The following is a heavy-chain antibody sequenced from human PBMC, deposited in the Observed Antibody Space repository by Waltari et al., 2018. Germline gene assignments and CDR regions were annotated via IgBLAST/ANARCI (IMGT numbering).Heavy chain of an antibody. Sequence: EVQLMASGACLVQPGRSLNLYCAASGFPFSVSPMHRVRPASGKGLEWVGLIRSKDNSYTTGYDESVKGRFTISRDDSKNTAYLQMNSLKTEDTAVYYCTSHEWELLEGTDAFDIWGQGTMVTVSS. CDR3: TSHEWELLEGTDAFDI. D-gene: IGHD1-26*01. J-gene: IGHJ3*02. CDR2: IRSKDNSYTT. CDR1: GFPFSVSP. V-gene: IGHV3-73*01.